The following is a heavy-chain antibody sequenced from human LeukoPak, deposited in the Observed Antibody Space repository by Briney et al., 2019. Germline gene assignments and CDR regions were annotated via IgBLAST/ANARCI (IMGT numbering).Heavy chain of an antibody. V-gene: IGHV3-30*04. D-gene: IGHD1-26*01. CDR1: GFTFSSYA. Sequence: GGSLRLSCAASGFTFSSYAMHWVRQAPGKGLEWVAIISYDGINKFYADSVKGRFTISRDNSKNTLCLQMNSLRAEDTAVYYCARRGSSGRSPGPFDYWGQGTLVTVSS. CDR2: ISYDGINK. J-gene: IGHJ4*02. CDR3: ARRGSSGRSPGPFDY.